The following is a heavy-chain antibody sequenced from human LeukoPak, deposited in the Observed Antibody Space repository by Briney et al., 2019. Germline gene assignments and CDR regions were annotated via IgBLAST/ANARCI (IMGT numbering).Heavy chain of an antibody. V-gene: IGHV3-48*01. D-gene: IGHD3-22*01. CDR1: GFTFSSYS. CDR2: ISSSSSTTI. J-gene: IGHJ4*02. Sequence: GGSLRLSCAASGFTFSSYSMNWVRQAPGKGLEWVSYISSSSSTTIYYADSVKGRFTISRDNARNSLYLQMNSLRAEDTAVYYCARDPAMQTWLSAYYFDYWGQGTQVTVSS. CDR3: ARDPAMQTWLSAYYFDY.